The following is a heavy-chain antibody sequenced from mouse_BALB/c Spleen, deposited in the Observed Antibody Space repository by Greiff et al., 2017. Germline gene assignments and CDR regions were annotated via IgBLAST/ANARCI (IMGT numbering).Heavy chain of an antibody. CDR2: IYPGDGDT. Sequence: QVHVKQSGAELVRPGSSVKISCKASGYAFSSYWMNWVKQRPGQGLEWIGQIYPGDGDTNYNGKFKGKATLTADKSSSTAYMQLSSLTSEDSAVYFCARGGQLGLRENFDYWGQGTTLTVSS. V-gene: IGHV1-80*01. CDR1: GYAFSSYW. J-gene: IGHJ2*01. CDR3: ARGGQLGLRENFDY. D-gene: IGHD3-2*01.